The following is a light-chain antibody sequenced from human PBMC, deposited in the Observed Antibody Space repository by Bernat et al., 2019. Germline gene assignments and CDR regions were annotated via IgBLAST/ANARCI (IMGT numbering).Light chain of an antibody. J-gene: IGKJ2*01. Sequence: EIVLTQSPGTLSLSPGERATLSCRASQSIIGSYLAWYQQKPGQAPRLPIYGASSRATGIPDRFSGSGSGTDFTLTISRLEPEDFAVYYCQQYDNTPPAYTFGQGSKLEIK. V-gene: IGKV3-20*01. CDR1: QSIIGSY. CDR2: GAS. CDR3: QQYDNTPPAYT.